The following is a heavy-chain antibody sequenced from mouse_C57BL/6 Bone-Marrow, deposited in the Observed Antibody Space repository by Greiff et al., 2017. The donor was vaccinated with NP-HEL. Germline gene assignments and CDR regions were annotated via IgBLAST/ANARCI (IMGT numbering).Heavy chain of an antibody. V-gene: IGHV5-17*01. CDR1: GFTFSDYG. CDR2: ISSGSSTI. CDR3: VTPTVVGTRYFDV. D-gene: IGHD1-1*01. J-gene: IGHJ1*03. Sequence: EVMLVESGGGLVKPGGSLKLSCAASGFTFSDYGMHWVRQAPEKGLEWVAYISSGSSTIYYADTVKGRFTISRDNAKNTLFLQMTSLRSEDTAMYYCVTPTVVGTRYFDVWGTGTTVTVSS.